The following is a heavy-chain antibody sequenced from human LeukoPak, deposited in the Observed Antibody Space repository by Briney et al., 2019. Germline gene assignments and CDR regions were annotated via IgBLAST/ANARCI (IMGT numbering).Heavy chain of an antibody. CDR3: ARTRYDFWSGRYYYYYMDV. Sequence: ASVKVSCKASGGTFSSYAISWVRQAPGQGLEWMGGIIPIFGTANYARKFQGRVTITTDESTSTAYMELSSLRSEDTAVYYCARTRYDFWSGRYYYYYMDVWGKGTTVTVSS. J-gene: IGHJ6*03. V-gene: IGHV1-69*05. CDR2: IIPIFGTA. CDR1: GGTFSSYA. D-gene: IGHD3-3*01.